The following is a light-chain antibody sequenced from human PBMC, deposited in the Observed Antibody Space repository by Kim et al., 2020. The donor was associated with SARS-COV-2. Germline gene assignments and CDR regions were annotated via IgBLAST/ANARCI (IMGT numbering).Light chain of an antibody. CDR2: GAS. V-gene: IGKV3-20*01. Sequence: SPGERAILSCRASQSVSGSYLVWYQQKTGQAPRLLIYGASSRDTGIPDRFSGSGSGTDFTLTISRLEPEDSAVYYCQQYGSSPRTFGQGTKLEI. CDR1: QSVSGSY. CDR3: QQYGSSPRT. J-gene: IGKJ2*01.